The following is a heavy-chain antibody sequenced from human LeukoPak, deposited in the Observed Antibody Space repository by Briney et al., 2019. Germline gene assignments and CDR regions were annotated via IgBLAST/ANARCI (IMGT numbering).Heavy chain of an antibody. V-gene: IGHV3-23*01. CDR1: GFSFRRYG. CDR2: IRDSGGST. Sequence: PGGALRLSCAASGFSFRRYGMKWVRQAPGKGLEWVSSIRDSGGSTYYADSVKGRFTISRDNSKTTLYLQMNSLRAEDTAVYYCAKLGYCSITSCQAFDYWGQGTLVTVSS. J-gene: IGHJ4*02. D-gene: IGHD2-2*01. CDR3: AKLGYCSITSCQAFDY.